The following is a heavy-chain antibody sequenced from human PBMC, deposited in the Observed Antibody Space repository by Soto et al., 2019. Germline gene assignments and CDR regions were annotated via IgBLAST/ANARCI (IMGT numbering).Heavy chain of an antibody. CDR1: GGTFSSFG. J-gene: IGHJ5*02. CDR3: AATLSVAATRFTWFDP. Sequence: SVKVSCNASGGTFSSFGLSWVRQAPGQGLEWMGGIIPIFDTTTYAQEFQGRVTITADEPTGTAYLELSSLRSKDTAVYYCAATLSVAATRFTWFDPWGQGTLVTVSS. D-gene: IGHD6-19*01. CDR2: IIPIFDTT. V-gene: IGHV1-69*13.